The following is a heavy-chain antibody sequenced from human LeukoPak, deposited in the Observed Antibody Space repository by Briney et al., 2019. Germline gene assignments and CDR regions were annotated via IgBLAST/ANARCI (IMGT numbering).Heavy chain of an antibody. J-gene: IGHJ4*02. D-gene: IGHD3-22*01. CDR2: RSYDGSNK. CDR3: AKDPYRRDSSGYLADY. V-gene: IGHV3-30*18. Sequence: GRSLRLSCSASGFTFSSYGMHWVRQAPGKGLEWVAVRSYDGSNKYYADSVKGRFTISRDNSKNTLYLQMNRLRAEDTAVYYCAKDPYRRDSSGYLADYWGQGTPVTASS. CDR1: GFTFSSYG.